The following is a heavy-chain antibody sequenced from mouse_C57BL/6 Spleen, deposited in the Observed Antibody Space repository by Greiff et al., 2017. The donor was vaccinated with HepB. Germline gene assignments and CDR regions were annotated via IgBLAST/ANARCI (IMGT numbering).Heavy chain of an antibody. Sequence: VQLQQSGAELVRPGASVTLSCKASGYTFTDYEMHWVKQTPVHGLEWIGAIDPETGGTAYNQKFKGKAILTADKSSSTAYMELRSLTSEDSAFYYCTRGGKYYYAMDYWGQGTSVTVSA. CDR1: GYTFTDYE. CDR2: IDPETGGT. V-gene: IGHV1-15*01. CDR3: TRGGKYYYAMDY. J-gene: IGHJ4*01.